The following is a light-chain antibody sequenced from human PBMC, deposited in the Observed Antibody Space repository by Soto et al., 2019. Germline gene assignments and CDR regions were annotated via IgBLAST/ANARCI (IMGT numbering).Light chain of an antibody. Sequence: IQMTQSPSSLSASVGDRVTITCQASQDISKNLNWYQQKPGKAPNLLIYDASSLQTGVPSRFSGSGSATHLIFTISSLQPEDIAKYYCQQYDNLLPLTFGQGTRLEIK. CDR2: DAS. J-gene: IGKJ5*01. CDR3: QQYDNLLPLT. V-gene: IGKV1-33*01. CDR1: QDISKN.